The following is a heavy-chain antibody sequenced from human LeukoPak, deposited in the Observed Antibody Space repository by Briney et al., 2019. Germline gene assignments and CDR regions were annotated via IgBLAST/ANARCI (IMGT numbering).Heavy chain of an antibody. Sequence: GGSLRLSCAASGFTFSSYGMHWVRQAPGKGLEWVAVISYDGSNKYYADSVKSRFTISRDNSKNTLFLQMNSLRAEDTAVYYCAKDFHTRITMIVVVTSLVEYWGQGTLVTVSS. CDR2: ISYDGSNK. V-gene: IGHV3-30*18. CDR3: AKDFHTRITMIVVVTSLVEY. CDR1: GFTFSSYG. J-gene: IGHJ4*02. D-gene: IGHD3-22*01.